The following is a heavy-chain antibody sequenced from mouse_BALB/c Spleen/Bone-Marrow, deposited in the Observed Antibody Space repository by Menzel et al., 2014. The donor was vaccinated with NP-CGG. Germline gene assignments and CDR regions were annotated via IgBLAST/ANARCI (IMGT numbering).Heavy chain of an antibody. V-gene: IGHV7-3*02. D-gene: IGHD2-14*01. CDR3: ARDRRYDLAWFAY. Sequence: EVKVVESGGGLAQPGGPLRLSCATSGFTFTDYYMSWVRQPPGKALEWLGFIRNKANGYTTEYSASVKGRFTISRDNSQSILYLQMNTLRAEDSATYYCARDRRYDLAWFAYWGQGTLVTVSA. CDR2: IRNKANGYTT. CDR1: GFTFTDYY. J-gene: IGHJ3*01.